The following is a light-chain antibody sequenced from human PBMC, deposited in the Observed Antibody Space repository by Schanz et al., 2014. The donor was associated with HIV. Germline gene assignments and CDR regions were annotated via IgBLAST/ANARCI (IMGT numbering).Light chain of an antibody. CDR3: QQSGDSGGT. Sequence: EIVLTQSPATLSLSPGERATLSCRASQSLGGSQLAWYQHKPGQAPRLLIYGASNRATGIPDRFSGGGSGTDCTLTISRVEPEEFAVYYCQQSGDSGGTFGGGTKV. CDR2: GAS. J-gene: IGKJ4*01. CDR1: QSLGGSQ. V-gene: IGKV3-20*01.